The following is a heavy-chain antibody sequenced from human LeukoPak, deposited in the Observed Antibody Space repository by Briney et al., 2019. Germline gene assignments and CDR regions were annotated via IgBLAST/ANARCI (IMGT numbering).Heavy chain of an antibody. CDR1: GFTLTTYA. J-gene: IGHJ4*02. D-gene: IGHD2-21*02. CDR3: AKCMSGSGVCLNFDS. V-gene: IGHV3-23*01. CDR2: ISSGDSST. Sequence: LPGGSLRLSCAASGFTLTTYAMSWVRQAPGKGLQWVSGISSGDSSTYYTDSVKGRFTISRDNSKNTLYLQINSLRAEDTAVYYCAKCMSGSGVCLNFDSWGQGILVTVSS.